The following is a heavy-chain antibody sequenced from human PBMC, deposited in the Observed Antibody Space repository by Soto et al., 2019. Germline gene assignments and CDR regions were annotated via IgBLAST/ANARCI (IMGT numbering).Heavy chain of an antibody. D-gene: IGHD2-15*01. CDR2: LYNDGST. Sequence: PSETLSLTCTVSGGSINSNNYYWSWIRQPPGKGLAWIASLYNDGSTYYSPSLKSRVTISADTSKNQFSLNLKSVTAADTAVYYCAKVVVAATRHTDFDSWGQGTMVTVYS. J-gene: IGHJ4*02. CDR3: AKVVVAATRHTDFDS. V-gene: IGHV4-39*01. CDR1: GGSINSNNYY.